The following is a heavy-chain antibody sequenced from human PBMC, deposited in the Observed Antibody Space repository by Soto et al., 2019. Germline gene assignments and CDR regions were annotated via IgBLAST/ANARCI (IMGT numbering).Heavy chain of an antibody. V-gene: IGHV1-46*03. CDR3: ARDSVDTVVVPAAPYYYYYMDV. D-gene: IGHD2-2*01. Sequence: ASVKVSCKASGYTFTSYYMHWVRQAPGQGLEWMGIINPSGGSTSYAQKFQGRVTMTRDTSTSTVYMELSSLRSEDTAVYYCARDSVDTVVVPAAPYYYYYMDVWGKGTTVTVSS. CDR2: INPSGGST. J-gene: IGHJ6*03. CDR1: GYTFTSYY.